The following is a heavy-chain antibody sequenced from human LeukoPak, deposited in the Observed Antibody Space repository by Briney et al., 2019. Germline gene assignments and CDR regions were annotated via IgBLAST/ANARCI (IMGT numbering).Heavy chain of an antibody. Sequence: PSETLSLTCTVSGGSISSYYWSWIRQPPGKGLEWVGYIYYSGSTNYNPSLKSRVTISVDTSKNQFSLKLSSVTAADTAVYYCARLNSGYYDSSGYYYFQHWGQGTLVTVSS. CDR2: IYYSGST. CDR1: GGSISSYY. V-gene: IGHV4-59*01. CDR3: ARLNSGYYDSSGYYYFQH. J-gene: IGHJ1*01. D-gene: IGHD3-22*01.